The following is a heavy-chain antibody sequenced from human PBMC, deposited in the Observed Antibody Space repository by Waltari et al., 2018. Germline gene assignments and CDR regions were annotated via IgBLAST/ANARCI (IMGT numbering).Heavy chain of an antibody. CDR3: ARDRTIFGVVPIYYYYYYMDV. Sequence: QVQLQESGPGLVKPSETLSLTCTVSGGSISSYYWSWIRQPAGTGLEWIGRIYTSGSTNYNPSLKSRVTMSVDTSKNQFSLKLSSVTAADTAVYYCARDRTIFGVVPIYYYYYYMDVWGKGTTVTVSS. D-gene: IGHD3-3*01. CDR1: GGSISSYY. CDR2: IYTSGST. V-gene: IGHV4-4*07. J-gene: IGHJ6*03.